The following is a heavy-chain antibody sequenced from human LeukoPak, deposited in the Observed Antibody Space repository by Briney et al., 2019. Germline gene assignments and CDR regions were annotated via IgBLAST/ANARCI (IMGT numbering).Heavy chain of an antibody. J-gene: IGHJ4*02. CDR1: GYTFTSYD. CDR3: AREGSDY. CDR2: MNPNSGNT. Sequence: GASVKVSCKASGYTFTSYDINSVRQATGQGLEWMGYMNPNSGNTGYAQKFQGRVTITTNTSTSTAYMELSSLRSDDTAVYYCAREGSDYWGQGTLVTVSS. V-gene: IGHV1-8*03.